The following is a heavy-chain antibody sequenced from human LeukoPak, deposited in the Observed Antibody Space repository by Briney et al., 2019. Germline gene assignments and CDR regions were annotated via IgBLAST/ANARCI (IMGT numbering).Heavy chain of an antibody. CDR3: AKDLPDYGDYIEGY. CDR1: GFPFSSFG. CDR2: ISGSGGII. V-gene: IGHV3-23*01. J-gene: IGHJ4*02. Sequence: SGGSLRLSCAASGFPFSSFGMSWVRQAPGKGLEWVSTISGSGGIIDYADSVKGRFTFSRDNSRNMVYLQMNSLRAEDTAVYYCAKDLPDYGDYIEGYWGQGTLVTVSS. D-gene: IGHD4-17*01.